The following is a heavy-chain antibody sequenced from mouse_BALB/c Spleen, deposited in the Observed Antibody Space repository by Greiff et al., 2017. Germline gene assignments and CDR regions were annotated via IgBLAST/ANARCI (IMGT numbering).Heavy chain of an antibody. Sequence: QVQLQQSGAELAKPGASVKMSCKASGYTFTSYWMHWVKQRPGQGLEWIGYINPSTGYTEYNQKFKDKATLTADKSSSTAYMQLSSLTSEDSAVYYCARIWYGNYLYWGQGTTLTVSS. D-gene: IGHD2-10*02. CDR3: ARIWYGNYLY. J-gene: IGHJ2*01. CDR2: INPSTGYT. CDR1: GYTFTSYW. V-gene: IGHV1-7*01.